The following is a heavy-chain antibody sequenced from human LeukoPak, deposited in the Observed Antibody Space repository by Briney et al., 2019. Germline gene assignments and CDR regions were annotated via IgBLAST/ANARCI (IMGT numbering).Heavy chain of an antibody. V-gene: IGHV4-39*02. CDR2: SSYSGTT. CDR3: AKNSGGVPFDN. D-gene: IGHD2-8*01. J-gene: IGHJ4*02. Sequence: PSETRSLTCTVSGGSISSGSYYWGWVRQPPGKGLEYIGSSSYSGTTYYNQSLKSRISTSVDTSKNHFSLKLTSVSAADTAVYYCAKNSGGVPFDNWGQGTLVIVSS. CDR1: GGSISSGSYY.